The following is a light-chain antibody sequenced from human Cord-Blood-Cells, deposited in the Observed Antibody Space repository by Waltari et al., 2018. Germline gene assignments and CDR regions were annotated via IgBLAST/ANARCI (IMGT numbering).Light chain of an antibody. V-gene: IGKV3-15*01. CDR2: GAS. CDR3: QQYNNWWT. CDR1: QSVSSN. J-gene: IGKJ1*01. Sequence: EIVMTQSPATLSVSPGERATLSCRARQSVSSNLAWYQQKPGQAPRLLIYGASTMATGIPARFRGSGSGTEFTVTISSLQSEDFAVYYCQQYNNWWTFGQGTKVEIK.